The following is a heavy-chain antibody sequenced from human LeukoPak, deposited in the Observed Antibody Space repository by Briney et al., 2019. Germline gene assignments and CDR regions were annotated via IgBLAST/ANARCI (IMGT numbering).Heavy chain of an antibody. CDR1: GFTFSSYA. CDR2: ISGSGGST. D-gene: IGHD2-2*01. J-gene: IGHJ4*02. CDR3: AKRPRIVVVPAAKVGDY. V-gene: IGHV3-23*01. Sequence: PGGSLRLSCAASGFTFSSYAMSWVRQAPGKGLEWVSAISGSGGSTYYADSVKGRFTISRDNSKNTLYLQMNSLRAEDTAVYYCAKRPRIVVVPAAKVGDYWGQGTLVTVSS.